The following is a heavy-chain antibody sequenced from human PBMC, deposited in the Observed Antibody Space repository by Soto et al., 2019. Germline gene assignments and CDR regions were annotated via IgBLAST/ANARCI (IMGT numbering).Heavy chain of an antibody. CDR3: AKDRERDAWYEDY. CDR1: GSSFSSYA. J-gene: IGHJ4*02. D-gene: IGHD6-13*01. V-gene: IGHV3-23*01. CDR2: ISGSDGST. Sequence: GGSLRLSCVASGSSFSSYAMTWVRQAPGRGLEWVSVISGSDGSTYYADSVKGRFTISRDNSKNTLYLQMSSLRAEDTAVYYCAKDRERDAWYEDYWGQGTLVTVSS.